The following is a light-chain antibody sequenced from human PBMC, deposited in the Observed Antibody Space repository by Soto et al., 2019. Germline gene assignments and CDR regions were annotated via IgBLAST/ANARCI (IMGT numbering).Light chain of an antibody. V-gene: IGKV3-15*01. J-gene: IGKJ1*01. CDR3: QQYNSWLWT. Sequence: ETVMTQSPATVSVSKGEGATLSCRASQSVSSNLAWYQQKPGQAPRLLIYGASTRATGIPARFSGSGSGTEFTLIISSLQSEDSAVYYCQQYNSWLWTFGQGTKVDI. CDR1: QSVSSN. CDR2: GAS.